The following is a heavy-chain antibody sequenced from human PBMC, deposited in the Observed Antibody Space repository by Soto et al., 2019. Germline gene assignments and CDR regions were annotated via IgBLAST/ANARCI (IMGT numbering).Heavy chain of an antibody. CDR2: IWYDGSNK. D-gene: IGHD3-3*01. Sequence: GGSLRLSCAASGFTFSSYGMHWVRQAPGKGLEWVAVIWYDGSNKYYADSVKGRFTISRDNSKNTLYLQMNSLRAEDTAVYYCARTSPGVYYYGMDVWGQGTTVTVSS. CDR1: GFTFSSYG. CDR3: ARTSPGVYYYGMDV. J-gene: IGHJ6*02. V-gene: IGHV3-33*01.